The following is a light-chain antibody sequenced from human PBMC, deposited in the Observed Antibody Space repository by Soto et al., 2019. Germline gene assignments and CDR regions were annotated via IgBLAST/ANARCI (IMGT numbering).Light chain of an antibody. V-gene: IGKV3D-15*01. CDR2: GAS. Sequence: EIGMTQSPATLSLSPGERATLSCRASQTIGRNLAWYQQKPGQAPRLLIYGASTRATGIPPRFSGSGSGTEFTLTISSLQSEDFAVYFCQEYNIWPYTFGQGTKLAIK. CDR1: QTIGRN. CDR3: QEYNIWPYT. J-gene: IGKJ2*01.